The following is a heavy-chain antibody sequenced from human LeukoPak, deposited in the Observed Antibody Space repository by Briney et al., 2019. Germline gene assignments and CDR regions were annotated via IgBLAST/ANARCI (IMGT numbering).Heavy chain of an antibody. CDR2: IHDDGTTT. Sequence: PGGSLRLSCAASGFTFSSHWMHWVRQAPGKGLVWVSRIHDDGTTTNYAGSVKGRFTISRDNAKNTLYLQMNSLRAEDTAVYYCAIVYAVPDKRNALDMWGQGTMVTVSS. CDR1: GFTFSSHW. J-gene: IGHJ3*02. D-gene: IGHD2-8*01. CDR3: AIVYAVPDKRNALDM. V-gene: IGHV3-74*01.